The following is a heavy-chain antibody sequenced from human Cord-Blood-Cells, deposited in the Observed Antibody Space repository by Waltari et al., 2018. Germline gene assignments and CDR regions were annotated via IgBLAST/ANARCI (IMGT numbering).Heavy chain of an antibody. CDR1: GFTFSRYS. D-gene: IGHD7-27*01. CDR3: ASKLTGDSAFDI. Sequence: EVQLVESGGGLVKPGGSLRLSCAASGFTFSRYSMNWVRQAPGKGLEWVSSISSSSSYIYYADSVKGRFTISRDNAKNSLYLQMNSLRAEDTAVYYCASKLTGDSAFDIWGQGTMVTVSS. V-gene: IGHV3-21*01. J-gene: IGHJ3*02. CDR2: ISSSSSYI.